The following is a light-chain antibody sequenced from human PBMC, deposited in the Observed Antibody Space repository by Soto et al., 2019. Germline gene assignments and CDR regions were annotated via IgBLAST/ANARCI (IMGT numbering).Light chain of an antibody. J-gene: IGLJ2*01. CDR1: SSNIGSNS. V-gene: IGLV1-47*01. CDR3: AAWEDSLSGVV. Sequence: QSVLPQPPSASGTPGQRGTISCSGSSSNIGSNSVHWYQQLPGTAPKLLIYSNSQRPSGVPERISGSKSGTSASLAISGLRSEDEADYYCAAWEDSLSGVVFGGGTKLAVL. CDR2: SNS.